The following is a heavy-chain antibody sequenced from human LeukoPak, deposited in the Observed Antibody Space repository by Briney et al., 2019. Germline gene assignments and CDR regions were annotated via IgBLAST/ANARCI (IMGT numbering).Heavy chain of an antibody. CDR1: GFTFSSYA. D-gene: IGHD3-9*01. V-gene: IGHV3-23*01. Sequence: GGSLRLSCAASGFTFSSYAMSWVRQAPGKGLEWVSAISGSGGSTYYADSVKGRFTISRDNSKNTLYLQMNSLRAEHTAVYYCAKDHRLSYDILTGYYWGRDHRGYDYWGQGTLVTVSS. CDR2: ISGSGGST. CDR3: AKDHRLSYDILTGYYWGRDHRGYDY. J-gene: IGHJ4*02.